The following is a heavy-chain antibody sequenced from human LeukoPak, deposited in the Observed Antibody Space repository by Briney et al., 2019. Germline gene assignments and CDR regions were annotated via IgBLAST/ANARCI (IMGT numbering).Heavy chain of an antibody. Sequence: SETLSLTCTVSGGSISSYYWSWIRQPPGKGLEWIGYIYYSGSTNYNPSLKSRVTISVDTSKNQFSLKLSSVTAADTAVYYCARRAVENYFDYWGQGTLVTVSS. CDR2: IYYSGST. V-gene: IGHV4-59*01. J-gene: IGHJ4*02. CDR3: ARRAVENYFDY. D-gene: IGHD6-19*01. CDR1: GGSISSYY.